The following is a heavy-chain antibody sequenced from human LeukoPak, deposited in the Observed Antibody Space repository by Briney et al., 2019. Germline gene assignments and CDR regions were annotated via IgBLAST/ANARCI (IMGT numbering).Heavy chain of an antibody. V-gene: IGHV3-23*01. CDR3: AMAARNYYYYYMDV. J-gene: IGHJ6*03. CDR1: GFTFSSYA. Sequence: GGSLRLSCAASGFTFSSYAMSWVRQAPGKGLEWVSAISGSGGSTYYADSVKGRFTISRVNSKNTLYLQMNSLRAEDTAVYYCAMAARNYYYYYMDVWGKGTTVTVSS. D-gene: IGHD6-6*01. CDR2: ISGSGGST.